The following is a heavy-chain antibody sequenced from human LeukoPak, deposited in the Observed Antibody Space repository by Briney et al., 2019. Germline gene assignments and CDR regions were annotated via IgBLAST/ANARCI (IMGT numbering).Heavy chain of an antibody. CDR3: AREATTIFGVVSWNYMDV. Sequence: PSETLSLTCTVSGGSISSYYWSWIRQPPGKGLEWIGYIYYSGSTNYNPSLKSRVTISVDTSKNQFSLKLSSVTAADTAVYYCAREATTIFGVVSWNYMDVWGKGTTVTVSS. CDR2: IYYSGST. D-gene: IGHD3-3*01. J-gene: IGHJ6*03. CDR1: GGSISSYY. V-gene: IGHV4-59*01.